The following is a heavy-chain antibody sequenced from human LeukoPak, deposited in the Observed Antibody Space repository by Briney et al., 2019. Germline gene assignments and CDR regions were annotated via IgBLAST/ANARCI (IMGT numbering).Heavy chain of an antibody. CDR2: ISTDGKST. CDR3: VRDYQFIQEV. J-gene: IGHJ6*02. V-gene: IGHV3-74*01. Sequence: GGFLRLSCVASGFTFSNYWMLWVRQAPGKGLMWVSLISTDGKSTRYAESVKGRFTISRDNAKNALYLQMDILRVEDTALYFCVRDYQFIQEVWGQGTTVTVSS. D-gene: IGHD2-2*01. CDR1: GFTFSNYW.